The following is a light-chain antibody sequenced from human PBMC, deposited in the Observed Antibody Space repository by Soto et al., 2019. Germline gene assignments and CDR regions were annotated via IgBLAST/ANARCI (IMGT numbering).Light chain of an antibody. V-gene: IGKV3-15*01. Sequence: EIVMTQSPATLSMSPGERATLSCRASQGIGSTLAWYQQKPGQTPRLLIYGASTRASGIPARFSASGSGTEFTLTISSLQSEDFAVYYCQQFNYWPPITFGQGTRLEIK. CDR2: GAS. CDR3: QQFNYWPPIT. J-gene: IGKJ5*01. CDR1: QGIGST.